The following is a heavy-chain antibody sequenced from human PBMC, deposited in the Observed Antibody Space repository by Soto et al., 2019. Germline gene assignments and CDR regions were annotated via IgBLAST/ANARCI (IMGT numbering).Heavy chain of an antibody. CDR3: ARDGTYNWV. J-gene: IGHJ4*02. CDR1: GFTVSNNY. CDR2: IYSGGAT. Sequence: EVQLVESGGGLVQPGGSLRLSCAASGFTVSNNYMRWVRQAPGKGLEWVSLIYSGGATYYADSVKGRFTISRDNSKNTLYLQMNSRRAEDTAVYYCARDGTYNWVGGQGNLVTVSS. V-gene: IGHV3-66*01. D-gene: IGHD1-1*01.